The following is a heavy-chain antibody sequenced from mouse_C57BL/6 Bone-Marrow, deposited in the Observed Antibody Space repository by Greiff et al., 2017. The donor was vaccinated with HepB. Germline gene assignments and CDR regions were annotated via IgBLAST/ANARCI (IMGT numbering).Heavy chain of an antibody. D-gene: IGHD2-5*01. CDR2: ISDGGSYT. V-gene: IGHV5-4*01. Sequence: EVKLVESGGGLVKPGGSLKLSCAASGFTFSSYAMSWVRQTPEKRLEWVATISDGGSYTYYPDNVKGRFTISRDNAKNNLYLQMSHLKSEDTAMYYCARDDYSNLAWFAYWGQGTLVTVSA. CDR1: GFTFSSYA. CDR3: ARDDYSNLAWFAY. J-gene: IGHJ3*01.